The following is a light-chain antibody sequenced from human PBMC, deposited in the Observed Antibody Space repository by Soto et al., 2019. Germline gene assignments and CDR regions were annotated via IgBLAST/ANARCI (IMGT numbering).Light chain of an antibody. V-gene: IGKV3-15*01. Sequence: DIVMTQSPATLSVSPGERATLSCRASQSVNTKFAWYQQKPGQAPRLLIYDASTRATGIPARFSGSGSGTEFTLTISSLQSEDFAVYYCQQYNNWPPSFGQGTKVDIK. CDR1: QSVNTK. CDR2: DAS. CDR3: QQYNNWPPS. J-gene: IGKJ1*01.